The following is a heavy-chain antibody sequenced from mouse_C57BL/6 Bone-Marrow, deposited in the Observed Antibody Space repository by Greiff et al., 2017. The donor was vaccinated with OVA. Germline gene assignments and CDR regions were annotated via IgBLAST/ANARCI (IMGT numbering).Heavy chain of an antibody. J-gene: IGHJ2*01. CDR3: TTYRY. CDR2: IDPENGDT. V-gene: IGHV14-4*01. CDR1: GFNIKDYY. Sequence: EVQLQQSGAELVRPGASVKLSCTASGFNIKDYYMHWVKERPEQGLEWIGWIDPENGDTEYASKFKGKATITADTASKTVYLHLSSLTSEDTAVCYCTTYRYWGQGTTLTVSS.